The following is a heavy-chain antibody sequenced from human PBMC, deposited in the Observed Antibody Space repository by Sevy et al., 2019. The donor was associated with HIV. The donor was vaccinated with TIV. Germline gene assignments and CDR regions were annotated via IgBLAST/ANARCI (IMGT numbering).Heavy chain of an antibody. J-gene: IGHJ4*02. V-gene: IGHV4-34*01. CDR3: ARKMAATVFDY. CDR2: INHSGST. D-gene: IGHD2-15*01. Sequence: SETLSLTCAVYGGSFSGYYWSWIRQPPGKGLEWIGEINHSGSTNYNPSLKSRVTISVDTSKNQFSLKLSSVTAADTAVYYWARKMAATVFDYWGQGTLVTVSS. CDR1: GGSFSGYY.